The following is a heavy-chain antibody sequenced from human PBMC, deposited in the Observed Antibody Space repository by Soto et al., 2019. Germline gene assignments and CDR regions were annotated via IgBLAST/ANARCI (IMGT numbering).Heavy chain of an antibody. D-gene: IGHD3-10*01. CDR3: ARVQTGLTLGYMDV. CDR1: GYTLSSYG. Sequence: GGPVEGSCQASGYTLSSYGISWGGEGLGQGLEWMGWISASNGNTNYAQKLQGRVTMTTDTSTSTAYMELRSLRPDDTAVYYCARVQTGLTLGYMDVWGKGTTVTVSS. V-gene: IGHV1-18*01. CDR2: ISASNGNT. J-gene: IGHJ6*03.